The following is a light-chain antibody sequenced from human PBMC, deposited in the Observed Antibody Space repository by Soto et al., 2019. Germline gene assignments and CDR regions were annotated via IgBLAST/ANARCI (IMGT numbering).Light chain of an antibody. CDR1: QSLGTNF. CDR3: QHYGVSPRT. CDR2: GAS. Sequence: EIVLTQSPGTLSLSPGESGTLSCRASQSLGTNFLAWFQQKPGQAPRLLIYGASTRATGIPDRFSGSGSGTDCTLTITRLAPEDSAVYYCQHYGVSPRTFGQGTKVQIK. J-gene: IGKJ1*01. V-gene: IGKV3-20*01.